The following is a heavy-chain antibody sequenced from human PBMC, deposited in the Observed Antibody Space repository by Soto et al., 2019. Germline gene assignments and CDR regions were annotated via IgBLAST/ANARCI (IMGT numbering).Heavy chain of an antibody. D-gene: IGHD1-26*01. CDR2: ISGSGGST. V-gene: IGHV3-23*01. Sequence: EVQLLESGGGLVQPGGSLRLSCAASGFTFSSYAMSWVRQAPGKGLEWVSAISGSGGSTYYADSVKGRFTISRDNSKNTLYQQMNSLRAEDTAVYYCAKQVGGSYLPFYYYGMDVWGQGTTVTVSS. CDR1: GFTFSSYA. J-gene: IGHJ6*02. CDR3: AKQVGGSYLPFYYYGMDV.